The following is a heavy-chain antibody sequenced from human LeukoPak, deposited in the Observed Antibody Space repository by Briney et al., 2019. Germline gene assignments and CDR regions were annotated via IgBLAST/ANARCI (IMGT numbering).Heavy chain of an antibody. J-gene: IGHJ4*02. CDR2: IKRDGSEK. Sequence: AGGSLRLSCAASGFTFSSYWMSWVRQAPGKGLEWVANIKRDGSEKYYVDSVKGRFTISRDNAKNSLYLQMNSLRAEDTAVYYCARDLVTFGGVIAYYFDYWGQGTLVTVSS. CDR1: GFTFSSYW. D-gene: IGHD3-16*02. V-gene: IGHV3-7*01. CDR3: ARDLVTFGGVIAYYFDY.